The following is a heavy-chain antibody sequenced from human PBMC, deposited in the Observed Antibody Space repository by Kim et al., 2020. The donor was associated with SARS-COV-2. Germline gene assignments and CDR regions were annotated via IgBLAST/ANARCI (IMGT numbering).Heavy chain of an antibody. CDR1: GYSFTSYW. J-gene: IGHJ3*02. CDR3: ARHDYSGNANDAFDIWGQGNDAFDI. V-gene: IGHV5-51*01. CDR2: IYPGDSDT. D-gene: IGHD4-4*01. Sequence: GESLKISCKGSGYSFTSYWIGWVRQMPGKGLEWMGIIYPGDSDTRYSPSFQGQVTISADKSISTAYLQWSSLKASDTAMYYCARHDYSGNANDAFDIWGQGNDAFDIWGQGTMVTVSS.